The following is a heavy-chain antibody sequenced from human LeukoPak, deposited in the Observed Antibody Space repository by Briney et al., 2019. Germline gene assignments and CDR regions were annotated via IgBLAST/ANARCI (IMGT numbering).Heavy chain of an antibody. J-gene: IGHJ4*02. CDR3: ARARRDSGYYKVDY. CDR1: GGSFSGYY. Sequence: SETLSLTCAVYGGSFSGYYWSWIRQPPGKGLEWIGEINHSGSANYNPSLKSRVSLSIDKSKNQFSLNLSSVTAADTAVYYCARARRDSGYYKVDYWGQGALVTVSS. D-gene: IGHD3-3*01. CDR2: INHSGSA. V-gene: IGHV4-34*01.